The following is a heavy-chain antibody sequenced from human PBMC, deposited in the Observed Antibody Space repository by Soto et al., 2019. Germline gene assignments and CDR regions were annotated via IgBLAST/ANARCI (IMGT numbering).Heavy chain of an antibody. Sequence: GGSLRLSCAASGFTFSSYAMSWVRQAPGKGLEWVSAISGSGGSTYYADSVKGRFTISRDNSKNTLYLQMNSLRAEDTAVYYCAKHVNYYGSGTQQYYYYMDVWGKGTTVTVSS. CDR3: AKHVNYYGSGTQQYYYYMDV. CDR1: GFTFSSYA. CDR2: ISGSGGST. V-gene: IGHV3-23*01. D-gene: IGHD3-10*01. J-gene: IGHJ6*03.